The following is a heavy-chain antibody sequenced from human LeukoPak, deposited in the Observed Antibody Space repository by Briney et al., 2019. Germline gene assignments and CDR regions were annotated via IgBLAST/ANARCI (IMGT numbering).Heavy chain of an antibody. Sequence: GASVKVSCKASGYTFTGYYFHWVRQAPGQGLEWMGWINPNNAGTNYAQKFLGGVTLTWDTSISTAYMELNRLTSDDTAVYYCATSAGDYRAGHYYYMGVWGKGTSVTVSS. J-gene: IGHJ6*03. CDR1: GYTFTGYY. CDR2: INPNNAGT. D-gene: IGHD4-11*01. CDR3: ATSAGDYRAGHYYYMGV. V-gene: IGHV1-2*02.